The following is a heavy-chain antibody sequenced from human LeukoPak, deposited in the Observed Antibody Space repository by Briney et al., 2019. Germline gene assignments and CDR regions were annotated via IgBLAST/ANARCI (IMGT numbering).Heavy chain of an antibody. D-gene: IGHD3-16*01. V-gene: IGHV3-23*01. CDR2: ITGSGGST. CDR1: GFSFSNYG. J-gene: IGHJ5*02. CDR3: AKDDGLIMFSS. Sequence: GGTLRLSCAASGFSFSNYGMNWVRQAPGKGLEWVSGITGSGGSTYYAGSVKGRFTISRDNSKNTLYLQVNSLRAEDTAVYYCAKDDGLIMFSSWGQGTLVTVSS.